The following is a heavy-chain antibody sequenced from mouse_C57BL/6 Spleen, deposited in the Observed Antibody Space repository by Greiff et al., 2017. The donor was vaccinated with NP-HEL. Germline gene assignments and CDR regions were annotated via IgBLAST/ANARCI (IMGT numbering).Heavy chain of an antibody. CDR1: GFSLTSYG. D-gene: IGHD2-3*01. CDR2: IWGVGST. V-gene: IGHV2-6*01. Sequence: QVQLKESGPGLVAPSQSLSITCTVSGFSLTSYGVDWVRQSPGKGLEWLGVIWGVGSTNYNSALKSRLSISKDNSKSQVFLKMNSLQTDDNAMYYCARIYDGYPPYAMDYWGQGTSVTVSS. CDR3: ARIYDGYPPYAMDY. J-gene: IGHJ4*01.